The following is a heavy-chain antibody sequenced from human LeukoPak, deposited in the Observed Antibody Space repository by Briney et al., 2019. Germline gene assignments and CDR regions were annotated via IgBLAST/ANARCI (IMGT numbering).Heavy chain of an antibody. D-gene: IGHD6-19*01. CDR2: IWYDGSNK. CDR3: ARDELAVAKEGFLDS. CDR1: GFTFSSYG. Sequence: GGSLRLSCAASGFTFSSYGMHWVRQAPGKGLEWVAVIWYDGSNKYYADSVKGRFTISRDNSKNTLYLQMNSLRAEDTAVYYCARDELAVAKEGFLDSWGQGTLVTVSS. J-gene: IGHJ4*02. V-gene: IGHV3-33*01.